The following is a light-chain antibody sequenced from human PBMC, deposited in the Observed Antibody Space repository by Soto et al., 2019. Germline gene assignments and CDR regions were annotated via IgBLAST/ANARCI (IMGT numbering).Light chain of an antibody. CDR3: SSYTSISTYV. J-gene: IGLJ1*01. CDR2: DVR. CDR1: SSDVGGYNF. V-gene: IGLV2-14*03. Sequence: SALTQPASVSGSPGQSITISCTGTSSDVGGYNFVSWYQHHPGKAPKLMIFDVRNRPSGVFNRFSGSKSGNTASLTISGLQAEDEDDYYCSSYTSISTYVFGTGTEVTVL.